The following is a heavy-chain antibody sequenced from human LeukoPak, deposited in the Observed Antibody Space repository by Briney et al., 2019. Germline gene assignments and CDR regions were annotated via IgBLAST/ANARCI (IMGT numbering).Heavy chain of an antibody. CDR3: AREVQWFGELSALFDY. J-gene: IGHJ4*02. V-gene: IGHV3-30*04. CDR1: GFTFSSYA. CDR2: ISFDGTHD. D-gene: IGHD3-10*01. Sequence: GTSLRLSCAASGFTFSSYAIHWVRQAPGKGLEWVAVISFDGTHDFYADSVKGRFTISRDNSKNTLYLQMNSLRADDTAVYYCAREVQWFGELSALFDYWGQGTLVTVSS.